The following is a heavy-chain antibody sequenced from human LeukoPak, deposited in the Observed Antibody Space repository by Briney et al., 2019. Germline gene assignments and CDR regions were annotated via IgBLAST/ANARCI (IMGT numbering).Heavy chain of an antibody. D-gene: IGHD2-2*01. CDR3: ARGIRGEVVPAANFDY. Sequence: ASVKVSCKASGYTFTGYYMHWVRQAPGQGLEWMGWINPNSGGTNYAQKFQGRVTMTRDTSISTAYMELSRLRSDDTAVYYCARGIRGEVVPAANFDYWGQGTLVTVSS. CDR1: GYTFTGYY. J-gene: IGHJ4*02. V-gene: IGHV1-2*02. CDR2: INPNSGGT.